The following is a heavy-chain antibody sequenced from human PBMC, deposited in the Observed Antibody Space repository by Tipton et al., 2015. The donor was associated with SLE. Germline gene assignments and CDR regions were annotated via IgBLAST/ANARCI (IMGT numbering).Heavy chain of an antibody. D-gene: IGHD5-18*01. CDR2: IFYSDNT. Sequence: TLSLTCTVSGGSIGTFYWTWIRQPPGKGLEWIGYIFYSDNTNYNPSLKSRVTISVGTSKNQFSLELNSVTAADTAVYYCARGYTPDGFELWGTGTMVTVSS. CDR1: GGSIGTFY. V-gene: IGHV4-59*01. J-gene: IGHJ3*01. CDR3: ARGYTPDGFEL.